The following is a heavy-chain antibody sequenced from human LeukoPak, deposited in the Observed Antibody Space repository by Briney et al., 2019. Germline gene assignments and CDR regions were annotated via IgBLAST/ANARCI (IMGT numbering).Heavy chain of an antibody. V-gene: IGHV4-59*01. CDR1: GASTSSYY. J-gene: IGHJ5*02. Sequence: PSETLSLTCTVSGASTSSYYWSWIRRPPGKGLEWIGSIYYTGSTNYNPSLKSRVTISVDPSQNKFSLKLTSVTTADTAVYYCARDRHGERHNFFDPWGQGTLVTVSS. D-gene: IGHD1-1*01. CDR2: IYYTGST. CDR3: ARDRHGERHNFFDP.